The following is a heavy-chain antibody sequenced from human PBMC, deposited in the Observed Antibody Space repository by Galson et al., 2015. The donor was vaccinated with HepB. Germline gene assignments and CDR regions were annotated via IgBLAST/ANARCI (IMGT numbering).Heavy chain of an antibody. Sequence: SLRLSCAASGFIFSSYTMNWVRQAPGKGLEWVSSISSSGDYIHYADLLRGRFTISRDNAKNSLYLQMNNLRVEDAAIYYCARIHEWGSTWASGLDPWGQGTLVTVSS. V-gene: IGHV3-21*06. D-gene: IGHD6-13*01. CDR2: ISSSGDYI. CDR3: ARIHEWGSTWASGLDP. J-gene: IGHJ5*02. CDR1: GFIFSSYT.